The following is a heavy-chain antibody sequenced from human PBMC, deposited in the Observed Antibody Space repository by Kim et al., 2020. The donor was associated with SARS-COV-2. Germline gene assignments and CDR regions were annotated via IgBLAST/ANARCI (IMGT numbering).Heavy chain of an antibody. CDR1: GFTFSSYG. CDR2: ISYDGSNK. Sequence: GGSLRLSCAASGFTFSSYGMHWVRQAPGKGLEWVAVISYDGSNKYYADSVKGRFTISRDNSKNTLYLQMNSLRAEDTAVYYCARGPASSSGSSCWGQGTL. D-gene: IGHD6-19*01. CDR3: ARGPASSSGSSC. J-gene: IGHJ4*02. V-gene: IGHV3-33*05.